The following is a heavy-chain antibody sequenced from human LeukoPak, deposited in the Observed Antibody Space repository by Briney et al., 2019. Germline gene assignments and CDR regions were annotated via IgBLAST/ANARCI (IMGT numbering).Heavy chain of an antibody. V-gene: IGHV1-69*01. Sequence: ASVKVSCKASGGTFSSYAISWVRQAPGQGLEWMGGIIPIFGTANYAQKFQGRVTITADESTSTAYMELSSLRSEDTAVYYCARYSGSLPRRYYFDYWGQGTLVTVSS. CDR1: GGTFSSYA. J-gene: IGHJ4*02. D-gene: IGHD1-26*01. CDR3: ARYSGSLPRRYYFDY. CDR2: IIPIFGTA.